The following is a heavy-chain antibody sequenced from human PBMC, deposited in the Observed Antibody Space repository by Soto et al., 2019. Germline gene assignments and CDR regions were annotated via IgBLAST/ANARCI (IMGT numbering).Heavy chain of an antibody. CDR3: ARDCSLGSRYCRWFDP. D-gene: IGHD2-15*01. Sequence: EVQLVESGGGLVQPGGSLRPSCVASGSRLGGYAMNWVRQAPGKGLEWVSYISSSSSNIQYAGSVKGRFTISRDNAKNSLHLQINSLRDEDTAVYYCARDCSLGSRYCRWFDPWGQGTLVTVSS. V-gene: IGHV3-48*02. J-gene: IGHJ5*02. CDR2: ISSSSSNI. CDR1: GSRLGGYA.